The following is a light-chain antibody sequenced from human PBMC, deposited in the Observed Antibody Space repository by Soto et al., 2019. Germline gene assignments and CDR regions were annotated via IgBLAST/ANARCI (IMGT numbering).Light chain of an antibody. CDR1: QDINNY. V-gene: IGKV1-33*01. CDR2: DAS. CDR3: QQYDALPPS. Sequence: DIPMTQSPSSLSASVGDRVTITCQASQDINNYLNWYQQKPGKAPRLLIYDASNLETGVPSRFSGSGSGTDFTFTISSLQPEDLATYYCQQYDALPPSFGGGTDVAIK. J-gene: IGKJ4*01.